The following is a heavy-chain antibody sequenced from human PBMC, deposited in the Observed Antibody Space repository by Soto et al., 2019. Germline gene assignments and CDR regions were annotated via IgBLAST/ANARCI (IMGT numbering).Heavy chain of an antibody. Sequence: QVQLVESGGGVVQPGRSLRLSCAASGFIFSSYAMHWVRQAPGKGLEWVAVISYDGSSKYYADSVKGRFTISRDNSKITLYLQMNSLSAEDTAVYYCTRADPTVTLSVFDPWGQGTLVTVSS. V-gene: IGHV3-30-3*01. D-gene: IGHD4-17*01. CDR1: GFIFSSYA. J-gene: IGHJ5*02. CDR3: TRADPTVTLSVFDP. CDR2: ISYDGSSK.